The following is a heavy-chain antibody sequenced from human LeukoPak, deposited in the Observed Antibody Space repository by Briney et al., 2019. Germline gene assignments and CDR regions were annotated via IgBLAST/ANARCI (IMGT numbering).Heavy chain of an antibody. CDR2: IKRKSDGGTT. J-gene: IGHJ4*02. CDR3: TTELDVRPNHY. V-gene: IGHV3-15*01. Sequence: GGSLRLSCAASGLTFSNAWMSWVRQAPGKGLEWVGRIKRKSDGGTTDYAAPVKGRFTISRDDSKNTLYLQMNSLKSEDTAVYYCTTELDVRPNHYWGQGTLVTVSS. CDR1: GLTFSNAW. D-gene: IGHD1-14*01.